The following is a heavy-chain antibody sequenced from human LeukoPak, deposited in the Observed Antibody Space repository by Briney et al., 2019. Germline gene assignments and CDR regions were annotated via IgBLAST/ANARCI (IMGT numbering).Heavy chain of an antibody. CDR3: ARDPNGDYVGAFDM. CDR1: GFTFSNFA. CDR2: IRGSGVST. J-gene: IGHJ3*02. D-gene: IGHD4-17*01. V-gene: IGHV3-23*01. Sequence: GGSLRLSCAASGFTFSNFAMMWVRQTPGKGLELVSPIRGSGVSTYSADSVKDRFTISRDNSKNTLYLQMNRLRAEDTAVYYCARDPNGDYVGAFDMWGRGTVVTVSS.